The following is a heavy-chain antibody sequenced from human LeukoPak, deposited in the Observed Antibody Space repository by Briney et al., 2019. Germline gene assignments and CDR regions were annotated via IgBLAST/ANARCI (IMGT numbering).Heavy chain of an antibody. D-gene: IGHD2-2*01. CDR2: ISGSGGIT. Sequence: PGGSLRLSCAASGFRFSSYWMNWVRQAPGKGLEWVSGISGSGGITYYAESVKGRFTISRDNSKNTLYLQMNSLRAEDTAVYYCAKGRWASSSSPGAFDVWGQGTMVTVSS. CDR3: AKGRWASSSSPGAFDV. J-gene: IGHJ3*01. V-gene: IGHV3-23*01. CDR1: GFRFSSYW.